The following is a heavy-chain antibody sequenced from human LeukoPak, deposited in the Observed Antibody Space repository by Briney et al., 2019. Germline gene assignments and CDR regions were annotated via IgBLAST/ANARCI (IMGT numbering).Heavy chain of an antibody. Sequence: GGSLRLSCAASGFTFSSYGMHWVRQAPGKGLEWVAFIRYDGSNKYYADSVKGRFTISRDNSKNTLYLLMNSLRAEDTAVYYCAKDTRGYYDTSGYYWPHWGQGTLVTVSS. CDR1: GFTFSSYG. J-gene: IGHJ1*01. CDR3: AKDTRGYYDTSGYYWPH. D-gene: IGHD3-22*01. CDR2: IRYDGSNK. V-gene: IGHV3-30*02.